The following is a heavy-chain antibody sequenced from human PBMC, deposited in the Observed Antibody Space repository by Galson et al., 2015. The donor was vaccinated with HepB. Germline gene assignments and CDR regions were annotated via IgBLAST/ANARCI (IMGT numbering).Heavy chain of an antibody. Sequence: SLRLSCAASGFTFSSYAMHRVRQAPGKGLEWVAVISYDGSNKYYADSVKGRFTISRDNSKNTLYLQMNSLRAEDTAVYYCAREGEEQWLVRGTPSYFDYWGQGTLVTVSS. CDR2: ISYDGSNK. J-gene: IGHJ4*02. CDR3: AREGEEQWLVRGTPSYFDY. CDR1: GFTFSSYA. D-gene: IGHD6-19*01. V-gene: IGHV3-30-3*01.